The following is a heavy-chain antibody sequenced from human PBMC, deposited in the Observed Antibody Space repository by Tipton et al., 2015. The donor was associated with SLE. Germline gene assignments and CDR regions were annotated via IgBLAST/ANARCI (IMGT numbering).Heavy chain of an antibody. V-gene: IGHV1-18*01. CDR2: ISPNNGNT. J-gene: IGHJ4*02. Sequence: QVQLVQSGAEVKKPGASVKVSCKASGYSFTSYGISWVRQAPGQGLEWMGWISPNNGNTKYAQRFQGRVTVTTDTSTSTTYMALRSPRSDDTAIYYCARECSGTGCLDYWGQGTLVTVSS. CDR1: GYSFTSYG. CDR3: ARECSGTGCLDY. D-gene: IGHD2-8*02.